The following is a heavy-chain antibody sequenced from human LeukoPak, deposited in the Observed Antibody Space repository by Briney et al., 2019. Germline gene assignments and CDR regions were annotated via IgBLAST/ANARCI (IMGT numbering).Heavy chain of an antibody. CDR2: VWHDGSAE. V-gene: IGHV3-33*07. D-gene: IGHD6-19*01. CDR1: GCIFSSYG. J-gene: IGHJ4*02. Sequence: PGRSLRLSCAASGCIFSSYGMYWVRQAPSKGQEWVAVVWHDGSAEFYAESVKGRFSISRDDSKNTLYLQMNSLRAEDTGLYYCARDSRGGWSGYFDTWGQGTLVTVSS. CDR3: ARDSRGGWSGYFDT.